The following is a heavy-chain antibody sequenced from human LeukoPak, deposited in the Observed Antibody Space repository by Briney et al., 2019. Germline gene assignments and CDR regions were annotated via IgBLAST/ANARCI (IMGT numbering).Heavy chain of an antibody. V-gene: IGHV4-30-2*01. D-gene: IGHD6-13*01. J-gene: IGHJ4*02. Sequence: SGTLSLTCAVSGGSISSGGYSCSWIRQPPGKGLEGIGYIYHSGSTYYNPSLKSRVTISVDRSKNQFSLKLSSVTAADTAVYYCARIAAQDIAAPMYWGQGTLVTVSS. CDR3: ARIAAQDIAAPMY. CDR1: GGSISSGGYS. CDR2: IYHSGST.